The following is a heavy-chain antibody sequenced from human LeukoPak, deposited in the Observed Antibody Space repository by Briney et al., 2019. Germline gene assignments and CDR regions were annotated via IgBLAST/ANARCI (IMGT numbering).Heavy chain of an antibody. CDR1: GGSFSGYY. Sequence: SETLSLTCAVYGGSFSGYYWSWIRQPPGKGLEWIGEINHSGSTNYNPPLKSRVTISVDTSKNQFSLKLNSVTAADTAVYYCARLPRYGGYDHFDYWGQGILVIVSS. CDR3: ARLPRYGGYDHFDY. D-gene: IGHD5-12*01. CDR2: INHSGST. J-gene: IGHJ4*02. V-gene: IGHV4-34*01.